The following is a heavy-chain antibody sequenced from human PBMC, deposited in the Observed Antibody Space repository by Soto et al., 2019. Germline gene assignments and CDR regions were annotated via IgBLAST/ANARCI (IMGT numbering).Heavy chain of an antibody. D-gene: IGHD3-10*01. CDR1: GGSASSGSYY. CDR2: IYYSGST. V-gene: IGHV4-61*01. CDR3: ASNYGSGSNFDY. Sequence: SETLSLTCTVSGGSASSGSYYWSWIRQPPGKGLEWIGYIYYSGSTNYNPSLKSRVTISVDTSKNQFSLKLSSVTAADTAVYYCASNYGSGSNFDYWGQGTLVTVSS. J-gene: IGHJ4*02.